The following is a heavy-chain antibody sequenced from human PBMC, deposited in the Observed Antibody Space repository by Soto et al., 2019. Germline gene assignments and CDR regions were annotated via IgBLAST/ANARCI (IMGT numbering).Heavy chain of an antibody. CDR3: AKDRSRLGDAEYFQH. CDR1: GFTFSSYG. V-gene: IGHV3-30*18. D-gene: IGHD3-16*01. CDR2: ISYDGSNK. Sequence: GGSLRLSCAASGFTFSSYGMHWVRQAPGKGLEWVAVISYDGSNKYYADSVKGRFTISRDNSKNTLYLQMNSLRAEDTAVYYCAKDRSRLGDAEYFQHWGQGTLVTVSS. J-gene: IGHJ1*01.